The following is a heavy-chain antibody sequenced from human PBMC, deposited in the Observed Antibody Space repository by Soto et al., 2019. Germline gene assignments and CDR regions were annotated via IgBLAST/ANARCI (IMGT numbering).Heavy chain of an antibody. CDR2: IYYSGST. V-gene: IGHV4-61*01. Sequence: SETLSLTCTVSGGSVSSGSYYWSWIRQPPGKGLEWIGYIYYSGSTNYNPSLKSRVTISVDTSKNQFSLKLSSVTAADTGVYYCARANYGSGSYYPRGDYYYRMDVWGQGTTVTVSS. J-gene: IGHJ6*02. D-gene: IGHD3-10*01. CDR3: ARANYGSGSYYPRGDYYYRMDV. CDR1: GGSVSSGSYY.